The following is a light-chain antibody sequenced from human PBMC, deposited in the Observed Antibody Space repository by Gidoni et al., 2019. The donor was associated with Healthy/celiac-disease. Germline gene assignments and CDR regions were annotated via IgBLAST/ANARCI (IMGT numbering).Light chain of an antibody. V-gene: IGKV4-1*01. J-gene: IGKJ1*01. CDR2: WAS. Sequence: DIVMPQSPDPPAVSLGERANLNCKSSQSVLYSSNNKNYLAWYQQKPGQPPKLLIYWASTRESGVPDRFSGSGSGTDFTLTISSLQAEDVAVYYCQQYYRTPRTFGQGTKVEIK. CDR1: QSVLYSSNNKNY. CDR3: QQYYRTPRT.